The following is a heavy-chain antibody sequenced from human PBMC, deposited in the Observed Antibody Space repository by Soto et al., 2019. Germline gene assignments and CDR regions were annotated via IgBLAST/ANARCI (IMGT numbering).Heavy chain of an antibody. J-gene: IGHJ3*02. CDR3: ARPRGAGYCSSTSCPVNTFDI. V-gene: IGHV5-51*01. CDR2: LYPADSDT. D-gene: IGHD2-2*03. CDR1: GYRFTNYW. Sequence: PGESLKISCKGSGYRFTNYWIGWVRQMPGRGLEWLGILYPADSDTRYSPSFQGQVTISADKSISTAYLQWSSLKASDTAMYYCARPRGAGYCSSTSCPVNTFDIWGQGTMVTVS.